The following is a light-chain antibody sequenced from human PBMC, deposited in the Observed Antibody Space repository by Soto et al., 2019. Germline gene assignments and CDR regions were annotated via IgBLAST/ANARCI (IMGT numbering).Light chain of an antibody. CDR3: HQFGSSPPRT. CDR2: GAS. Sequence: EIVLTQSPGTVSLSPGERATLSCRASQSFSSSSLAWYQHKSGQPPRLLIYGASSRATGIPDRFSGSGSGTDFTLTISRLEPEDFAVYYCHQFGSSPPRTFGQGTKVDI. V-gene: IGKV3-20*01. CDR1: QSFSSSS. J-gene: IGKJ1*01.